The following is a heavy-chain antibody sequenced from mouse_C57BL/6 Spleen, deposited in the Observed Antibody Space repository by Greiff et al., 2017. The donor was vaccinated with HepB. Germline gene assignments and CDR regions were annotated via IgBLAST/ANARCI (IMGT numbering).Heavy chain of an antibody. CDR1: GFTFSNYW. CDR2: IRLKSDNYAT. J-gene: IGHJ1*03. Sequence: DVKLQESGGGLVQPGGSMKLSCVASGFTFSNYWMNWVRQSPEKGLEWVAQIRLKSDNYATHYAESVKGRFTISRDDSKSSVYLQMNNLRAEDTVIYYCTEAYYSNYGYFDVWGTGTTVTVSS. CDR3: TEAYYSNYGYFDV. D-gene: IGHD2-5*01. V-gene: IGHV6-3*01.